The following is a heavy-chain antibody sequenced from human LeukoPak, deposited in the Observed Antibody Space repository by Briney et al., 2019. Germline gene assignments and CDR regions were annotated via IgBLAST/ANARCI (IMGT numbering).Heavy chain of an antibody. CDR2: INHSGST. CDR1: GGSFSGYY. Sequence: SETPSLTCAVYGGSFSGYYWSWIRQPPGKGLEWIGEINHSGSTNYNPSLKSRVTISVDTSKNQFSLKLSSVTAADTAVYYCARLVGSNWYHEVLLARDSWGQGTLVTVSS. J-gene: IGHJ4*02. D-gene: IGHD6-13*01. CDR3: ARLVGSNWYHEVLLARDS. V-gene: IGHV4-34*01.